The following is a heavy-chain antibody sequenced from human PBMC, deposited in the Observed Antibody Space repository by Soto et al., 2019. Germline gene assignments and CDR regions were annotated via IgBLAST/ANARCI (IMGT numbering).Heavy chain of an antibody. J-gene: IGHJ6*02. V-gene: IGHV4-34*01. CDR1: GGSFSGYY. D-gene: IGHD5-12*01. CDR2: IKHSGST. CDR3: ASSMATIIYYYYGMDV. Sequence: QVQLQQWGAGLLKPSETLSLTCAVYGGSFSGYYWSWIRQPPGKGLEWIGEIKHSGSTNYNPSLKSRVTISVDTSKNQFSLKLSSVTAADTAVYYGASSMATIIYYYYGMDVWGQGTTVTVSS.